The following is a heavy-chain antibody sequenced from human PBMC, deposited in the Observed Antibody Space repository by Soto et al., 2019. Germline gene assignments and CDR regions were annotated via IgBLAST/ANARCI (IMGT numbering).Heavy chain of an antibody. CDR1: GFTFTDYY. CDR2: ISSSGNTI. Sequence: QVQLMESGGGLVKPGGSLRLSCAASGFTFTDYYMTWIRQAPGKGLEWVSYISSSGNTIYHADSVKGRFTISRDNAKNSMFPEMKRLRTEDPAMYYRGGGKTDHLGLDGWGQGNKGPVSS. D-gene: IGHD3-16*01. J-gene: IGHJ6*01. V-gene: IGHV3-11*01. CDR3: GGGKTDHLGLDG.